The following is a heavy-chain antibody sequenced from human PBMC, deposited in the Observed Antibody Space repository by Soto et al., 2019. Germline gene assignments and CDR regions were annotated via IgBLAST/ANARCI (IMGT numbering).Heavy chain of an antibody. D-gene: IGHD6-19*01. J-gene: IGHJ6*02. CDR2: IYPDDSDT. CDR3: ARRPRAVAGDDYHYAMDV. CDR1: GYSFSSYW. Sequence: GESLKISCKGSGYSFSSYWIGWVRQMPGKGLEWMGIIYPDDSDTRYSPSFQGQVSISVDKSISTAYLQWSSLKASDTAKYYCARRPRAVAGDDYHYAMDVWGQGTTVTVSS. V-gene: IGHV5-51*01.